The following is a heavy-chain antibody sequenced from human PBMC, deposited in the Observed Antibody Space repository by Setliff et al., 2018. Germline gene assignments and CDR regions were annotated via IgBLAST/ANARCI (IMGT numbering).Heavy chain of an antibody. CDR2: INPNSGGT. J-gene: IGHJ4*02. CDR1: GYTFTGYY. D-gene: IGHD4-17*01. Sequence: ASVKVSCKASGYTFTGYYMHWVRQAPGQGLEWMGWINPNSGGTNYAQKFQGRVTMTRDTSISTAYMELSSLKASDTAMYYCARLTMTTVTDNVDYWGQGTLVTVSS. CDR3: ARLTMTTVTDNVDY. V-gene: IGHV1-2*02.